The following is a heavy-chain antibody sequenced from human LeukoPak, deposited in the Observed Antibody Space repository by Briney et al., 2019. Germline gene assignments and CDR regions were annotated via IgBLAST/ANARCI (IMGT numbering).Heavy chain of an antibody. CDR1: GYTFTSYD. Sequence: SVKVSCKASGYTFTSYDINWVRQAPGQGLEWMGRIIPIFGTANYAQKFQGRVTITTDESTSTAYMELSSLRSEDTAVYYCASGPMVRGVVRYYYYMDVWGKGTTVTVSS. D-gene: IGHD3-10*01. CDR3: ASGPMVRGVVRYYYYMDV. J-gene: IGHJ6*03. CDR2: IIPIFGTA. V-gene: IGHV1-69*05.